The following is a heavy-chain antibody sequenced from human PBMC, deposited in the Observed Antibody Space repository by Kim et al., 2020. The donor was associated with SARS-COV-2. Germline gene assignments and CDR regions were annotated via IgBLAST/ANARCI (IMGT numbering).Heavy chain of an antibody. Sequence: SVKVSCKASGGTFSSYAISWVRQAPGQGLEWMGGIIPIFGTANYAQKFQGRVTITADESTSTAYMELSSLRSEDTAVYYCARGGSGAPTRFDYWGQGTLVTVSS. CDR2: IIPIFGTA. V-gene: IGHV1-69*13. CDR1: GGTFSSYA. CDR3: ARGGSGAPTRFDY. D-gene: IGHD1-26*01. J-gene: IGHJ4*02.